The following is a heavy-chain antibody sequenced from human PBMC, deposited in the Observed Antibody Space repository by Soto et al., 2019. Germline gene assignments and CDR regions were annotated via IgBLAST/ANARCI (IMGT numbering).Heavy chain of an antibody. J-gene: IGHJ4*02. Sequence: GESLKISCQGSGYRFTTYWIAWVRQMPGKGLEWVGIIYPDDSDVKYSPSFQGQVTISADRSNSTAYLQWRSLKASDTAMYFCARRGGSYQADYWGQGTLVTVSS. CDR2: IYPDDSDV. V-gene: IGHV5-51*01. CDR1: GYRFTTYW. CDR3: ARRGGSYQADY. D-gene: IGHD3-16*02.